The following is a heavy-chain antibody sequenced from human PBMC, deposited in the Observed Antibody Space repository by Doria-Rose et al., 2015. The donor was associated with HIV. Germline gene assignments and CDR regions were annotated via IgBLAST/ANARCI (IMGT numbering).Heavy chain of an antibody. D-gene: IGHD6-13*01. Sequence: QITLKECGPVLVKPTETLMLTCTVSGVSLSSPGMGVSWIRQPPGKALEWLANIFSDDERSYKTSLKSRLTISRGTSKSQVVLTMTDMDPVDTATYYCARIKSSRWYHKYYFDFWGQGTLVIVSA. V-gene: IGHV2-26*01. CDR1: GVSLSSPGMG. J-gene: IGHJ4*02. CDR2: IFSDDER. CDR3: ARIKSSRWYHKYYFDF.